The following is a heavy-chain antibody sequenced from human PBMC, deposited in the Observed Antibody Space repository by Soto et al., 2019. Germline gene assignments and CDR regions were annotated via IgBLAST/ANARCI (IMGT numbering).Heavy chain of an antibody. CDR2: INPSGGST. CDR3: ARGVDSSGYYLQGHSPDY. CDR1: GYTFTSYY. Sequence: QVQLVQSGAEVKKPGASVKVSCKASGYTFTSYYMHWVRQAPGQGLEWMGIINPSGGSTSYAQKFQGRLTMTRDTSTSTVYMELSSLRSEDTAVYYCARGVDSSGYYLQGHSPDYCGQGTLVTVSS. D-gene: IGHD3-22*01. V-gene: IGHV1-46*01. J-gene: IGHJ4*02.